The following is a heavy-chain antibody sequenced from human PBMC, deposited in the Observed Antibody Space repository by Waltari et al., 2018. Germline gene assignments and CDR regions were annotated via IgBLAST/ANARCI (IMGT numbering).Heavy chain of an antibody. Sequence: QVQLVQYGAEVKKPGASVKVSCKAPGYTFTSYDTNWVRQATGQGLEWMGWMNPNSGNTGYAQKFQGRITMTRNTSISTAYMELSSLRSEDTAVYYCARGLGIAAAARYDYWGQGTLVTVSS. CDR2: MNPNSGNT. D-gene: IGHD6-13*01. CDR1: GYTFTSYD. CDR3: ARGLGIAAAARYDY. V-gene: IGHV1-8*02. J-gene: IGHJ4*02.